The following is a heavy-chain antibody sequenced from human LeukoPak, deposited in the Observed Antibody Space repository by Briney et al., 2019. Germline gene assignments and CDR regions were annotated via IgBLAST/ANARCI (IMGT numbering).Heavy chain of an antibody. CDR1: GYTFTGYY. J-gene: IGHJ4*02. V-gene: IGHV1-2*02. CDR2: INPNSGGT. CDR3: ARDSALTTIDY. Sequence: ASVKVSCKASGYTFTGYYMYWVRQAPGQGLEWMGWINPNSGGTNYAQKFQGRVTMTTDTSTSTAYMELRSLRSDDTAVYYCARDSALTTIDYWGQGTLVTVSS. D-gene: IGHD4-11*01.